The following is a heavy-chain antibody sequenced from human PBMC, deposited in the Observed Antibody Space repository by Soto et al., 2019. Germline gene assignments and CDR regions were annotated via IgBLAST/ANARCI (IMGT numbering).Heavy chain of an antibody. V-gene: IGHV3-21*01. CDR2: ISSSSSYI. D-gene: IGHD3-10*01. CDR3: ARDLVTPRRYGSGNPIGY. Sequence: PGGSLRLSCAASGFTFSSYSMNWVRQAPGKGLEWVSSISSSSSYIYYADSVKGRFTISRDNAKNSLYLQMNSLRAEDTAVYYCARDLVTPRRYGSGNPIGYWGQGTLVTVSS. CDR1: GFTFSSYS. J-gene: IGHJ4*02.